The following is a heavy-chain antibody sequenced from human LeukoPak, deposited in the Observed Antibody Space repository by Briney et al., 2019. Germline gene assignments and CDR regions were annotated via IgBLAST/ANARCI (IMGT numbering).Heavy chain of an antibody. J-gene: IGHJ4*02. D-gene: IGHD4-11*01. CDR2: IYTDGSST. CDR1: GFTFSNYW. Sequence: GGSLRLSCAASGFTFSNYWMHWVRQAPGKGLVWVSRIYTDGSSTNYADSVKGRFTISKDSSKNTLYLQMNTLRAEDTALYYCARDVGRDTITTEIEYWGQGTLVTVSS. CDR3: ARDVGRDTITTEIEY. V-gene: IGHV3-74*01.